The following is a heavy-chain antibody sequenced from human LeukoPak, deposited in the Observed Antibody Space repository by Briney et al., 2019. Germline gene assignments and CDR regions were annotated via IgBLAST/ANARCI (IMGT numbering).Heavy chain of an antibody. J-gene: IGHJ4*02. CDR2: IYAGGTT. D-gene: IGHD5-12*01. CDR3: ERAHTMATIFDC. Sequence: GGSLRLSCAASEWTVSSYHMRWVRQAPGKGLEWVAIIYAGGTTHYADSVKGRFTITRVNSRNTLYLQTNNLREEGTSFHYVERAHTMATIFDCWGQRTLVTVSS. V-gene: IGHV3-66*01. CDR1: EWTVSSYH.